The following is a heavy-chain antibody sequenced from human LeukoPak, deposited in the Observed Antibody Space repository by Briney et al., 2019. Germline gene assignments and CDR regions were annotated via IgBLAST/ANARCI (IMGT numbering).Heavy chain of an antibody. J-gene: IGHJ4*02. V-gene: IGHV4-39*01. D-gene: IGHD6-13*01. CDR3: ASSLGIAAAGYYFDY. Sequence: PSETLSLTCTVPGGSISSSPYYWGWVRQPPGKGLEWIGSIYYSGNTYYNPSLKSRVTISVDTSKNQFSLKLSSVTAADTAVYYCASSLGIAAAGYYFDYWGQGTLVTVSS. CDR2: IYYSGNT. CDR1: GGSISSSPYY.